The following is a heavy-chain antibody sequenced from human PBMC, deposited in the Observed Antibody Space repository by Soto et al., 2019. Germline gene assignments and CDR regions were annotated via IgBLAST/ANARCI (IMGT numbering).Heavy chain of an antibody. V-gene: IGHV4-59*01. Sequence: QVQLQESGPGLVKPSETLSLTCTVSGGSISGYYWSWIRQPPGKGPEWIGYIHYSGSTSYNPSLKSRVTISVDTSKNQFSLKLSSVTAADTAVYYCARRLNPDFDYWGQGALVTVSS. CDR1: GGSISGYY. CDR3: ARRLNPDFDY. J-gene: IGHJ4*02. D-gene: IGHD2-8*01. CDR2: IHYSGST.